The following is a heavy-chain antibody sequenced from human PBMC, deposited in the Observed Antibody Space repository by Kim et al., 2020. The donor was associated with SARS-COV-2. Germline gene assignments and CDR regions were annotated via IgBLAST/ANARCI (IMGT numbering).Heavy chain of an antibody. D-gene: IGHD6-25*01. J-gene: IGHJ3*02. CDR3: AKDLISGGAFDI. CDR1: GFTFSSYG. Sequence: GGSLRLSCAASGFTFSSYGMHWVRQAPGKGLEWVAVISYDGSNKYYADSVKGRFTISRDNSKNTLYLQMNSLRAEDTAVYYCAKDLISGGAFDIWGQGTMVTVSS. CDR2: ISYDGSNK. V-gene: IGHV3-30*18.